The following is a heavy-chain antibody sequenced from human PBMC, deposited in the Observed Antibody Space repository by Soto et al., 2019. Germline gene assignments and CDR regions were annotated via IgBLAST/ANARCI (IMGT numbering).Heavy chain of an antibody. V-gene: IGHV3-23*01. J-gene: IGHJ6*03. Sequence: EVQVLESGGGLVQPGGSLRLSCAASGFIFSTNAMTWVRQAPGRGLEWVSAISGRSSGTYYADSVKGRFTISRDNSKNTLYLQMDSLRVEDTAVYYCAKVSDPRFYYYMDVWGRGTTVTVSS. CDR1: GFIFSTNA. CDR2: ISGRSSGT. CDR3: AKVSDPRFYYYMDV.